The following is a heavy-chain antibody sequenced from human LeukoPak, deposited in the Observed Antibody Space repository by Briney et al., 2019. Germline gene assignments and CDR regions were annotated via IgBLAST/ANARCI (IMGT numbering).Heavy chain of an antibody. V-gene: IGHV3-21*01. CDR1: GFTFSSYS. Sequence: GGPLRLSCTASGFTFSSYSMNWVRQAPGKGLEWVSSIYSSSDYVYYADSVKGRFTISRDNAENSLHLQMNSLRADDTAVYYCAREFKSGYGMWAWGQGTLVSVSS. CDR2: IYSSSDYV. CDR3: AREFKSGYGMWA. D-gene: IGHD5-18*01. J-gene: IGHJ1*01.